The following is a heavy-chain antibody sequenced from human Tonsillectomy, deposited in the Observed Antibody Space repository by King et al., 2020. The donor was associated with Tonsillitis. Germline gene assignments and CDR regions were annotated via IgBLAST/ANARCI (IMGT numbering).Heavy chain of an antibody. J-gene: IGHJ4*02. CDR1: GCSIRSSSYY. Sequence: QLQESGPGLVKPSETLSLTCTVSGCSIRSSSYYWGWIRQPPGKGLEWIGIIYYSGSTYYNPSLKSRVTISVDTSKNQFSLRPSSVTAADTAVYVCASTPRVVSGYFFDFWGQGTLFTVSS. V-gene: IGHV4-39*07. CDR3: ASTPRVVSGYFFDF. D-gene: IGHD1-26*01. CDR2: IYYSGST.